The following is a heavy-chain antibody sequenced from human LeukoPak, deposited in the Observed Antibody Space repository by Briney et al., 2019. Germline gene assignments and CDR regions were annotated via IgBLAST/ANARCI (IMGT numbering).Heavy chain of an antibody. CDR3: ARDNPSGAMVRGVNLDY. V-gene: IGHV1-69*04. CDR2: IIPILGIA. CDR1: GGTFSSYA. Sequence: GASVKVSCKASGGTFSSYAISWVRQAPGQGLEWMGRIIPILGIANYAQKFQGRVTITVDKSTSTAYMELSSLRSEDTAVYYCARDNPSGAMVRGVNLDYWGQGTLVTVSS. J-gene: IGHJ4*02. D-gene: IGHD3-10*01.